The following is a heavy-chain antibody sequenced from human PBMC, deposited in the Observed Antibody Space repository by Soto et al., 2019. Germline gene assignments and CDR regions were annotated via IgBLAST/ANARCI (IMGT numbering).Heavy chain of an antibody. Sequence: GGSLRLSCAASGFTFSSYGMHWVRQAPGKGLEWVAVIWYDGSNKYYADSVKGRFTISRDNSKNTLYLQMNSLRAEDTAVYYCARDGSYYDFWSGYIYYYYGMDVWGQGTTVTVSS. CDR3: ARDGSYYDFWSGYIYYYYGMDV. CDR1: GFTFSSYG. CDR2: IWYDGSNK. V-gene: IGHV3-33*01. J-gene: IGHJ6*02. D-gene: IGHD3-3*01.